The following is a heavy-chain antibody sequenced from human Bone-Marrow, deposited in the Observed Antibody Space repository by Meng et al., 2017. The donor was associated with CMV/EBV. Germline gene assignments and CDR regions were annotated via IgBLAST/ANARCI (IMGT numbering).Heavy chain of an antibody. CDR1: GGSISSSNW. CDR2: IYHSGST. Sequence: SETLSLTCAVSGGSISSSNWWSWVRQPPGKGLEWIGEIYHSGSTNYNPSLKSRVTISVDKSKNQFSLKLSSVTAADTAVYYCARALDSSGSLFDYWGQGTLVTVSS. J-gene: IGHJ4*02. V-gene: IGHV4-4*02. CDR3: ARALDSSGSLFDY. D-gene: IGHD3-22*01.